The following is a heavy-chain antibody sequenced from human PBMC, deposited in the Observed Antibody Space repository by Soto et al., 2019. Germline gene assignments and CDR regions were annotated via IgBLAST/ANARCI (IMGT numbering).Heavy chain of an antibody. CDR1: VFTFSTYS. CDR3: AKAKGTYYDHVSRSSSEE. V-gene: IGHV3-23*01. J-gene: IGHJ4*02. CDR2: TSRSGESS. Sequence: VGSLILSCAASVFTFSTYSMTLVRQAPVNCVEWISTTSRSGESSYYADSVKGRFRISRHNSKNTVSLQMTSPTVEDTAIYYCAKAKGTYYDHVSRSSSEERGQGALVPVSS. D-gene: IGHD3-16*01.